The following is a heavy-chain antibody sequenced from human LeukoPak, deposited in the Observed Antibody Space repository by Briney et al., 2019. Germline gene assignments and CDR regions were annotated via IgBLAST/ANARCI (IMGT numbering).Heavy chain of an antibody. CDR2: INWNGGST. CDR1: GFTFDDYG. CDR3: ARDSHTYYYGSGSYVAFDI. V-gene: IGHV3-20*04. D-gene: IGHD3-10*01. Sequence: PGGSLRLSCEASGFTFDDYGMSWVRQAPGKGLEWVSGINWNGGSTGYADSVKGRFTISRDNAKNSLYLQMNSLRAEDTALYYCARDSHTYYYGSGSYVAFDIWGQGTMVTVSS. J-gene: IGHJ3*02.